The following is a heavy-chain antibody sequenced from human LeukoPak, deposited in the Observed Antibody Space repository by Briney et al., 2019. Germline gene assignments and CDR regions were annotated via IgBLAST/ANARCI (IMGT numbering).Heavy chain of an antibody. CDR1: GFTFSSYW. CDR3: ARAPSEIGGYYPEYFRH. Sequence: GGSLRLSCAASGFTFSSYWMHWVRQAPGKGLVWVSRIKSDGSTRYADSVKGRFTISRDNAKNTISLQMTSLRAEDTGVYYCARAPSEIGGYYPEYFRHWGQGTLVIVSS. V-gene: IGHV3-74*01. J-gene: IGHJ1*01. CDR2: IKSDGST. D-gene: IGHD3-22*01.